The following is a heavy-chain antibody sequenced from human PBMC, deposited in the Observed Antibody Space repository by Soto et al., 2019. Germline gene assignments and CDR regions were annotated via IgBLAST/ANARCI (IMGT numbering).Heavy chain of an antibody. CDR2: TSGHNGNT. D-gene: IGHD4-4*01. CDR1: GYPFNIYG. J-gene: IGHJ6*03. CDR3: ARDPYSRGYYYYMDV. V-gene: IGHV1-18*01. Sequence: QLVQSGAEVKKPGASVKVSCKASGYPFNIYGITWVRQAPGQGLEWMGWTSGHNGNTKVAQKFQGRVTMTTDTPTTTAYMELRSLRSDDTAVYYCARDPYSRGYYYYMDVWGKGTTVTVS.